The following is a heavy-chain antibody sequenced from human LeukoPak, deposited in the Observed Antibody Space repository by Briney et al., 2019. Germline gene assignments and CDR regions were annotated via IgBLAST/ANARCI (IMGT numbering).Heavy chain of an antibody. J-gene: IGHJ4*02. D-gene: IGHD1-26*01. CDR2: INPNSGGT. V-gene: IGHV1-2*02. CDR1: GYTFTGYY. CDR3: ARDLGGSYGSFDY. Sequence: ASVKVSCKASGYTFTGYYMHWVRQAPGQGLEWMGWINPNSGGTNYAQKFQGRVTMTRDMSTSTVYMELSSLRSEDTAVYYCARDLGGSYGSFDYWGQGTLVTVSS.